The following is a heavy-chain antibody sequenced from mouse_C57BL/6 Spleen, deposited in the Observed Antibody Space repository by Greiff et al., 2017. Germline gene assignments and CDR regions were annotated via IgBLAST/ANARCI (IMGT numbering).Heavy chain of an antibody. CDR2: IRSKSNNYAT. CDR1: GFSFNTYA. J-gene: IGHJ2*01. V-gene: IGHV10-1*01. Sequence: EVQGVESGGGLVQPKGSLKLSCAASGFSFNTYAMNWVRQAPGKGLEWVARIRSKSNNYATYYADSVKDRFTISRDDSESMLYLQMNNLKTEDTAMYYCVRQEGPYGNFFDYWGQGTTLTVSS. D-gene: IGHD2-1*01. CDR3: VRQEGPYGNFFDY.